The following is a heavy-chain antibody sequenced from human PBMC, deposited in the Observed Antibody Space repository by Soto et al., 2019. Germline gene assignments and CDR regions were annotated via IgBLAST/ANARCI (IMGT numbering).Heavy chain of an antibody. D-gene: IGHD2-21*02. V-gene: IGHV4-30-2*02. J-gene: IGHJ3*01. CDR3: ARGDRGAFDL. CDR2: IYHSGST. Sequence: PSETLSLTCAVSGGFISSGGYSWSWIRQPPGKGLEWIGYIYHSGSTYYNPSLKSRVTISVDRSKNTLYLQMDSLRAEDMAVYYCARGDRGAFDLWGQGTMVTVSS. CDR1: GGFISSGGYS.